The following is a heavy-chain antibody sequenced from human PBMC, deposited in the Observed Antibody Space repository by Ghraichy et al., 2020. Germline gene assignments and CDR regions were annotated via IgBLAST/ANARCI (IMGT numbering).Heavy chain of an antibody. D-gene: IGHD3-3*01. V-gene: IGHV3-23*01. CDR2: ISGSGGST. J-gene: IGHJ4*02. CDR3: AKDSLTFLRLSRYYFDY. CDR1: GFTFSSYA. Sequence: GGSLRLSCAASGFTFSSYAMSWVRQAPGKGLEWVSAISGSGGSTYYADSVKGRFTISRDNSKNTLYLQMNSLRAEDTAVYYCAKDSLTFLRLSRYYFDYWGQGTLVTVSS.